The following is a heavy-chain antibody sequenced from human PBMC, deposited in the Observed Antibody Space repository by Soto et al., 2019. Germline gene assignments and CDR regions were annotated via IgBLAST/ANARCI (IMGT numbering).Heavy chain of an antibody. CDR3: ARDRRFYGSGMFGWFDP. Sequence: QVQLVESGGGVVQPGRSLRLSCAASGFTFSSYAMHWVPQAPGKGLEWVAVISYDGSNKYYADSVKGRFTISRDNSKNTLYLQMNSLRAEDTAVYYCARDRRFYGSGMFGWFDPRGQGTLVTVSS. V-gene: IGHV3-30-3*01. CDR2: ISYDGSNK. J-gene: IGHJ5*02. D-gene: IGHD3-10*01. CDR1: GFTFSSYA.